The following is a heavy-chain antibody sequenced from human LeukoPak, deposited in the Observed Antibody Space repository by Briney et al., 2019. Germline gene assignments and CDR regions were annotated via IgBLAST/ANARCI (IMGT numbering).Heavy chain of an antibody. CDR1: GGTFSRYA. Sequence: ASVKVSCKASGGTFSRYAISWVRQAPGQGLEWMGWINPNSGGTNYAQKFQGRVTMTRDTSISTAYMELSRLRSDDTAVYYCARVTGRAARAVGYWGQGTLVTVSS. J-gene: IGHJ4*02. CDR2: INPNSGGT. D-gene: IGHD6-6*01. V-gene: IGHV1-2*02. CDR3: ARVTGRAARAVGY.